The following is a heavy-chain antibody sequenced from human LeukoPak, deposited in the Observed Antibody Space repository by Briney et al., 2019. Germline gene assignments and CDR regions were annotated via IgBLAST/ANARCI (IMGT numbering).Heavy chain of an antibody. CDR1: GGTFSSYA. V-gene: IGHV1-69*13. Sequence: ASVKVSCKASGGTFSSYAISWVRQAPGQGLEWMGGIIPIFGTANYAQKFQGRVTITADESTSTAYMELSSLRSEDTAVYYCARVRIGDYVIYYYYMDVWGKGTTVTVSS. J-gene: IGHJ6*03. CDR3: ARVRIGDYVIYYYYMDV. D-gene: IGHD4-17*01. CDR2: IIPIFGTA.